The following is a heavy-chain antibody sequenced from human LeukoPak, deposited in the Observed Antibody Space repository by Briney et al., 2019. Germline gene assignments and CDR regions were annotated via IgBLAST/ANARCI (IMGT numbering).Heavy chain of an antibody. CDR1: GFTFSNYA. CDR3: AKESKSNYYQYYGMDV. V-gene: IGHV3-23*01. CDR2: ISGSGGST. Sequence: GGSLRLSCAASGFTFSNYAMNWVRQAPGKGLQWVSGISGSGGSTYYAGSVKGRFTISRDNSKNTLYLQMNSLRAEDTAVYYCAKESKSNYYQYYGMDVWGQGTTVTVSS. J-gene: IGHJ6*02.